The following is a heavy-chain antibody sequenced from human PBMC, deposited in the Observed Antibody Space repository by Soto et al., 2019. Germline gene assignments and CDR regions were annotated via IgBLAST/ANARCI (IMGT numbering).Heavy chain of an antibody. J-gene: IGHJ4*02. Sequence: SETLSLTCGVYGESFSAYYWNWIRQSPEKGLEWIADIHYSGKTNYNPSLKSRVTISMDTSKNQFSLKLSSVTAADTAVYYCARHIDDSSGYYYLFDYWGQGTLVTVSS. V-gene: IGHV4-34*01. CDR3: ARHIDDSSGYYYLFDY. D-gene: IGHD3-22*01. CDR2: IHYSGKT. CDR1: GESFSAYY.